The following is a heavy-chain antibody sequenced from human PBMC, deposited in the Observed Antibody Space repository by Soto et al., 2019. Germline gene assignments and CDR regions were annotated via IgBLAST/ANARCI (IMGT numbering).Heavy chain of an antibody. V-gene: IGHV3-30*03. CDR2: ISYDGSNK. Sequence: QVQLVESGGGVVQPGRSLRLSCAASGFTFSSYGMHWVRQAPGKGLEWVAVISYDGSNKYYADSVKGRFTISRDNSKNTLYLQMNSLRAEDTAVYYCAGAGIFGVVIGWFDPWGQGTLVTVSS. J-gene: IGHJ5*02. CDR1: GFTFSSYG. CDR3: AGAGIFGVVIGWFDP. D-gene: IGHD3-3*01.